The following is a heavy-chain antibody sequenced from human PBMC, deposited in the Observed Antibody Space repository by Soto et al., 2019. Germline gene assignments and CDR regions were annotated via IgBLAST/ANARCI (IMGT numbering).Heavy chain of an antibody. J-gene: IGHJ4*02. D-gene: IGHD6-13*01. CDR3: AREVIGSSWFDY. CDR2: IYYSGST. V-gene: IGHV4-30-4*01. CDR1: GGSISSGDYY. Sequence: TVSGGSISSGDYYWSWIRQPPGKGLEWIGYIYYSGSTYYNPSLKSRVTISVDTSKNQFSLKLSSVTAADTAVYYCAREVIGSSWFDYWGQGTLVTVSS.